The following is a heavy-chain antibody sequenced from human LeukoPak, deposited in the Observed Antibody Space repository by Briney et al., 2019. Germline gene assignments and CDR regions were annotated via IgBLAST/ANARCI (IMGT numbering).Heavy chain of an antibody. V-gene: IGHV4-59*01. CDR3: TRLDYGDYVFDY. CDR1: GGSISSYY. CDR2: IYYSGST. J-gene: IGHJ4*02. Sequence: SETLSLTCTVSGGSISSYYWSWIRQPPGKGLEWIGYIYYSGSTNYNPSLKSRVTISVDTSKNQFSLKLRSVTAADTAVYYCTRLDYGDYVFDYRGQGTLVTVSS. D-gene: IGHD4-17*01.